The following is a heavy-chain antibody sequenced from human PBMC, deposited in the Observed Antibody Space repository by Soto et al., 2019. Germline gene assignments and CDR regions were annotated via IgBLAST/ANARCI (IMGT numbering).Heavy chain of an antibody. D-gene: IGHD6-6*01. CDR3: ARTYVVPIFDY. V-gene: IGHV3-30-3*01. CDR2: ISYDGSNK. CDR1: GFTFSSYA. J-gene: IGHJ4*02. Sequence: QVQLVESGGGVVQPGRSLRLSCAASGFTFSSYAMHWVRQAPGKGLEWVAVISYDGSNKYYADSVKGRFTISRDNSKNSLYLQMNSLRAEDTAVSYCARTYVVPIFDYWGQGTLVTVSS.